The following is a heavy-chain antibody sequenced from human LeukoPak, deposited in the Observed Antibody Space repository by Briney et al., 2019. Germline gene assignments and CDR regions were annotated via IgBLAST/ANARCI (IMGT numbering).Heavy chain of an antibody. CDR2: IYYSGST. V-gene: IGHV4-39*07. J-gene: IGHJ3*02. D-gene: IGHD3-22*01. CDR1: GGSISSSSYY. Sequence: PSETLSLTCTVSGGSISSSSYYWGWIRQPPGKGLEWIGSIYYSGSTYYNPSLKSRVTISVDTSKNQFSLKLSSVTAADTAVYYCARDRITMIVVVRPCGAFDIWGQGTMVTVSS. CDR3: ARDRITMIVVVRPCGAFDI.